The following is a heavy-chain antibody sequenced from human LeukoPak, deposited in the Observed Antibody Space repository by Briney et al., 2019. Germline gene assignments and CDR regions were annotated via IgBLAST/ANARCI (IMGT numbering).Heavy chain of an antibody. V-gene: IGHV1-46*01. Sequence: ASVKVSCKASGHTFTSYYIHWVRQAPGQGLEWMGTINPSGGTTTYAQKFQGRVTMTRDTSTTTVYMDLSSLRSEDTAVYYCARGGWITGNDYWGQGTLVTVSS. CDR2: INPSGGTT. CDR1: GHTFTSYY. D-gene: IGHD3-16*01. J-gene: IGHJ4*02. CDR3: ARGGWITGNDY.